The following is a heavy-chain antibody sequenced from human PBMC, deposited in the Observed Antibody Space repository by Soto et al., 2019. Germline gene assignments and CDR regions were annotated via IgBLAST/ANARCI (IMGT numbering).Heavy chain of an antibody. CDR1: GFTFSNYW. V-gene: IGHV3-7*01. J-gene: IGHJ4*02. D-gene: IGHD1-1*01. Sequence: EVQLVESGGDLVQPGGSLRLSCATSGFTFSNYWMSWVRQAPGKGLEWVANIKQDGSEKYYVDSVKGRFTISRDNAKSSLYLQVNSLSAEDPAVYYCARDRGVERFDYWGQGTLVTVSS. CDR3: ARDRGVERFDY. CDR2: IKQDGSEK.